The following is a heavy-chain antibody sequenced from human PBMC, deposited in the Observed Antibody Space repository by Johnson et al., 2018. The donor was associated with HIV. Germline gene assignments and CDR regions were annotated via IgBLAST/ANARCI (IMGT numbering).Heavy chain of an antibody. CDR1: GFTLSSYV. J-gene: IGHJ3*02. CDR3: ATLNGHAFDI. V-gene: IGHV3-30*04. Sequence: QVQLVESGGGVVQPGRSLRLSCAASGFTLSSYVMHWVRQAPGKGLEWVAVMSYDGSDKYYADSVKGRFTISRDNSKNTLYLQMNSLRAEDTAVYYCATLNGHAFDIWGQGTMVTVSS. CDR2: MSYDGSDK.